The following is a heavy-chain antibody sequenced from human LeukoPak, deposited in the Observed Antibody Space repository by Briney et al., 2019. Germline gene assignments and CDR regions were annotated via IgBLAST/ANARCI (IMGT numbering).Heavy chain of an antibody. D-gene: IGHD3-10*01. Sequence: GGSLRLSCAASGFAFSSYWMSWVRQAPGKGLEWVAIVSSTGNNKYYADSVRGRFTISRDNSKSTVYLQMNGLGDDDTAVYFCARDMVALVWFGESYGVDVWGQGTTVIVS. J-gene: IGHJ6*02. V-gene: IGHV3-30-3*01. CDR2: VSSTGNNK. CDR3: ARDMVALVWFGESYGVDV. CDR1: GFAFSSYW.